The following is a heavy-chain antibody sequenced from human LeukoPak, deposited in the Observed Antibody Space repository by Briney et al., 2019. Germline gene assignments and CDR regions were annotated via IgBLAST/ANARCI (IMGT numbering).Heavy chain of an antibody. CDR3: AKSYGSGSYSENFFDY. CDR1: GYRFTSYW. J-gene: IGHJ4*02. V-gene: IGHV5-51*01. D-gene: IGHD3-10*01. CDR2: IYPGDSDT. Sequence: GESLKISCEVSGYRFTSYWIGWVRQMPGKGLEWMGIIYPGDSDTRYSPSFQGQVTISADKSISTAYLQWSSLKASDTAMYYCAKSYGSGSYSENFFDYWGQGTLVTVSS.